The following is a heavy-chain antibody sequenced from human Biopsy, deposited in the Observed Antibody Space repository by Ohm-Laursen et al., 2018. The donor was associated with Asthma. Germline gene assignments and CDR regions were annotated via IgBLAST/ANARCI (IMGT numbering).Heavy chain of an antibody. J-gene: IGHJ4*02. CDR3: VKDIRLQLWGFDS. D-gene: IGHD6-13*01. Sequence: SLRLSCAASGFTFDDYAMHWVRQAPGKGLEWVSGVSWNSGSIDYADSVKGRFTISRDNAKNSLYLQMNSLRGAETALYYCVKDIRLQLWGFDSWGQGTLVTVSS. CDR2: VSWNSGSI. CDR1: GFTFDDYA. V-gene: IGHV3-9*01.